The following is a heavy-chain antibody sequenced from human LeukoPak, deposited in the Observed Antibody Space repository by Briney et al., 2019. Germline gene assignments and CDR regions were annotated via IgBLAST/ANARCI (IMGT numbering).Heavy chain of an antibody. Sequence: KSGGSLRLSCAASGFTFSSYSMNWVRQAPGKGLEWVSSITSGSSYIYYADSVKGRFTISRDNAKNSLYLQMNSLRTEDTAVYYCAREMLAAVAAQSWGQGTLVTVSS. D-gene: IGHD6-19*01. V-gene: IGHV3-21*01. CDR3: AREMLAAVAAQS. CDR2: ITSGSSYI. CDR1: GFTFSSYS. J-gene: IGHJ5*02.